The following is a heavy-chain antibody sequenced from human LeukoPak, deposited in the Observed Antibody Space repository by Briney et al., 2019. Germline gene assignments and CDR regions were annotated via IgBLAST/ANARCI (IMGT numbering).Heavy chain of an antibody. CDR2: IYHSGST. V-gene: IGHV4-30-2*01. D-gene: IGHD3-22*01. Sequence: PSETLSLTCAVSGGSISSGGYSWGWIRQPPGKGLEWIGYIYHSGSTYYNPSLKSRVTISVDTSKNQFSLKLSSVTAADTAVYYCAGASLYYYDSSGVVGDFQHWGQGTLVTVSS. J-gene: IGHJ1*01. CDR1: GGSISSGGYS. CDR3: AGASLYYYDSSGVVGDFQH.